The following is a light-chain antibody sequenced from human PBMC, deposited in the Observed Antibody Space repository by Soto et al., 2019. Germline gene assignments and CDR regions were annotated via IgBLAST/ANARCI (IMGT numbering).Light chain of an antibody. V-gene: IGLV1-40*01. Sequence: QSALTQPPSVSGPPGQRVTISCTGSSSNIGPTYDVHWYQQLPGTAPKLLIYANTNRPSGVPDRFSGSKSGTSASLAITGLQAEDEADYFCQSYDSSLSGYVFGTGTKLTVL. CDR1: SSNIGPTYD. CDR2: ANT. J-gene: IGLJ1*01. CDR3: QSYDSSLSGYV.